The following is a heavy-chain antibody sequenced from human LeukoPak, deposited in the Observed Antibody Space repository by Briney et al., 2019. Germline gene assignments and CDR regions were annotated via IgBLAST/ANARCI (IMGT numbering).Heavy chain of an antibody. Sequence: KSGGSLRLSCAASGYTFTSYYMHWVRQAPGQGLEWMGIINPSGGSTSYAQKFQGRVTITADESTSTAYMELSSLRSEDTAVYYCARGIWSGYSNDAFDIWGQGTMVTVSS. D-gene: IGHD3-3*01. CDR2: INPSGGST. CDR1: GYTFTSYY. CDR3: ARGIWSGYSNDAFDI. V-gene: IGHV1-46*01. J-gene: IGHJ3*02.